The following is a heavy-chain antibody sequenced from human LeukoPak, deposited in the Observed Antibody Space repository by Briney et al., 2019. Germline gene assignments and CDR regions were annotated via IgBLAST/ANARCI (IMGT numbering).Heavy chain of an antibody. CDR2: ISYDGSNK. CDR1: GFTFSSYA. V-gene: IGHV3-30-3*01. D-gene: IGHD3-16*02. CDR3: AREAQNRMFDP. Sequence: PGGSLRLSCAASGFTFSSYAMHWVRQAPGKGLEWVAVISYDGSNKYYADSVKGRFTISRDNSKNTLYLQMNSLRAEDTAVYYCAREAQNRMFDPWGQGTLVTVSS. J-gene: IGHJ5*02.